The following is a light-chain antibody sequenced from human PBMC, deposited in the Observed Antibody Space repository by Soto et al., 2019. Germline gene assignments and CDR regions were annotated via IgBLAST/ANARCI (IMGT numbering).Light chain of an antibody. Sequence: QSALTQPPSVSGAPGQRVTISCTGSSSNIGAGYNVHWYQQLPGTAPKLLIYGNSNRPSGVPDRFSGSKSGTSPSLAITGLQAEDEADYYCQSYDSSLSGWVFGGGTKLTVL. CDR2: GNS. CDR3: QSYDSSLSGWV. J-gene: IGLJ3*02. CDR1: SSNIGAGYN. V-gene: IGLV1-40*01.